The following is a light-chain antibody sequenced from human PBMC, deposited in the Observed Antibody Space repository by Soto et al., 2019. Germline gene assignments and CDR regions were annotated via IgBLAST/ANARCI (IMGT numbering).Light chain of an antibody. CDR3: QQYAISPLT. CDR1: QSVSSSF. J-gene: IGKJ4*01. V-gene: IGKV3-20*01. Sequence: ELVWTQSPGTLSLSPGERATLSFRASQSVSSSFLAWYVQRPGQSPRLLMYGASSRAPGIPDRFSGSGSGTDFTLTISRPESEDFAVYFWQQYAISPLTFGGGTKVEIK. CDR2: GAS.